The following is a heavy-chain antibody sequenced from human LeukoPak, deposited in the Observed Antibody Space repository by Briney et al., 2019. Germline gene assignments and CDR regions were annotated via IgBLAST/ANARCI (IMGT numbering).Heavy chain of an antibody. Sequence: GGSLRLSCAASGFTFRIFAMSWVRQAPGKGLEWVSGLSHGGTRTFYAASVKGRFTISRDDSNSTLFLQMDNLRVEDTATYYCAKDIELFMSWGQGTLVIVSS. D-gene: IGHD1-26*01. CDR2: LSHGGTRT. V-gene: IGHV3-23*01. CDR1: GFTFRIFA. J-gene: IGHJ5*02. CDR3: AKDIELFMS.